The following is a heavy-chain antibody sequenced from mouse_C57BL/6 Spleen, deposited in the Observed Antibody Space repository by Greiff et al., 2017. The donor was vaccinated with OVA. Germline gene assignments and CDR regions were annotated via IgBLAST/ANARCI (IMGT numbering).Heavy chain of an antibody. CDR2: IRLKSDNYAT. CDR1: GFTFSNYW. CDR3: TEGLGGY. V-gene: IGHV6-3*01. D-gene: IGHD3-3*01. Sequence: EVQLQESGGGLVQPGGSMKLSCVASGFTFSNYWMNWVRQSPEKGLEWVAQIRLKSDNYATHYAESVKGRFTISRDDSKSSVYLQMNNVRAENTGIYYCTEGLGGYWGQGTTLTVSS. J-gene: IGHJ2*01.